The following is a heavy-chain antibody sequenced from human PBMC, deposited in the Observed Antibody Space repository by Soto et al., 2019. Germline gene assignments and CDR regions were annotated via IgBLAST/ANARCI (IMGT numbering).Heavy chain of an antibody. CDR2: IYATGTT. Sequence: SETLSLTCTVSGASISRFYWSWIRKSAGKGLEWIGRIYATGTTDYNPSLKSRVMMSVDTSKKQFSLKLRSVTAADTAVYYCVRDGTKTLRDWFDPWGQGISVTVFS. D-gene: IGHD1-1*01. J-gene: IGHJ5*02. CDR1: GASISRFY. V-gene: IGHV4-4*07. CDR3: VRDGTKTLRDWFDP.